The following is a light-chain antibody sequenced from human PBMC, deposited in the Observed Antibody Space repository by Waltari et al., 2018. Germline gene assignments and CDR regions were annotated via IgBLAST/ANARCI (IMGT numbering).Light chain of an antibody. CDR3: SSYTTGSTRYV. V-gene: IGLV2-14*03. CDR2: DVN. Sequence: QSALTQPASVSGSPGQSITISCTGTSSDIGPSNFVSWYQKHPGKAPKVMIYDVNNRPSGVSSRFSGSKSGNTASLTISGLQAEDEADYYCSSYTTGSTRYVFGSGTKVTVL. CDR1: SSDIGPSNF. J-gene: IGLJ1*01.